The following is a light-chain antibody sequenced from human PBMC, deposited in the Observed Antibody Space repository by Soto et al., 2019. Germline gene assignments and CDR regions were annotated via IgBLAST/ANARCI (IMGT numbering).Light chain of an antibody. V-gene: IGKV2-28*01. CDR2: LGS. CDR1: RSLLHSNGYNY. CDR3: MQALQTPPWA. J-gene: IGKJ1*01. Sequence: DIVMTQSPLSLPVTPGEPAPISCRSSRSLLHSNGYNYLDWYLQKPGQSPQLLIYLGSNRASGVPDRFSGSGSGTDFTLKISRVEAEDVGVYYCMQALQTPPWAFGQGTKV.